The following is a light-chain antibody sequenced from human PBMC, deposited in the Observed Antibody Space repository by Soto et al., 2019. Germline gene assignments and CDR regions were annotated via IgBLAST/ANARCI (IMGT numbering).Light chain of an antibody. V-gene: IGLV2-8*01. J-gene: IGLJ1*01. CDR1: SSDVGGYTY. Sequence: QSVLNQPPSASGSPGQSVTISCTGTSSDVGGYTYVSWYQQHPGKAPKLMIYEVTKRPSGVPDRFSGSKSASSASLTVSGLQAEDEADYYCTSYAGTDYFYVFVTGSMVTVL. CDR3: TSYAGTDYFYV. CDR2: EVT.